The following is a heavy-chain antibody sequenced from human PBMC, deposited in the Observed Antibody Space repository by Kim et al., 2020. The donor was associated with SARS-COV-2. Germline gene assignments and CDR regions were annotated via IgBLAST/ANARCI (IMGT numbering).Heavy chain of an antibody. CDR3: ARVRSSPWYFDY. V-gene: IGHV6-1*01. J-gene: IGHJ4*02. CDR2: TYYRSKWYN. CDR1: GDSVSSDSVA. Sequence: SQTLSLTCAISGDSVSSDSVAWNWIRQSPSRGLEWLGMTYYRSKWYNDYAISVKSRLTINPDTSKNQFSLQLNSVTPEDTAVYYCARVRSSPWYFDYWGQGTLVTVSS. D-gene: IGHD1-26*01.